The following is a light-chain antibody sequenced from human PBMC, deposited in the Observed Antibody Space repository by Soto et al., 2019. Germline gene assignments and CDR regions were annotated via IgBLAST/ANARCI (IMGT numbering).Light chain of an antibody. Sequence: QITQSPFTLSASAVDRVTITRRGSQNIMCRFAWFQQKPGKAPNVXIYEXSTLNKGCPSSLSGSGSATDFTRTISSHQPHDCDAYYSQHYDRHSEAFGQGTKVDIK. CDR1: QNIMCR. CDR2: EXS. J-gene: IGKJ1*01. CDR3: QHYDRHSEA. V-gene: IGKV1-5*03.